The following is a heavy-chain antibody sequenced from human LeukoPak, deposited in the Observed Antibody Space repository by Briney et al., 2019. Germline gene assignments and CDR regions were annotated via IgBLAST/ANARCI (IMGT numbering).Heavy chain of an antibody. V-gene: IGHV3-30*04. D-gene: IGHD1-26*01. J-gene: IGHJ4*02. CDR1: EFSFSSNT. Sequence: EGSLRLSCAASEFSFSSNTMLWVRQDPGKGLEWVAVISYDAANKYYADSVKGRFTISRDNSKNTLYLQMNSLRAEDTAVYYCVMGATASHDYWGQGTLVTVSS. CDR2: ISYDAANK. CDR3: VMGATASHDY.